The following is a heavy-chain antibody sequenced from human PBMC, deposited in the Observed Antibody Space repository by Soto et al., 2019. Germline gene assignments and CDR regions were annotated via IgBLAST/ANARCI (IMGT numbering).Heavy chain of an antibody. Sequence: QLQLQESGPGLVKPSETLSLTCTVSGDSVTISDYYWGWIRQPPGKGLEWIGSIHYSGSTYYNPSLKSRVTISGDTSKTQFSLKLTSVTAAEAAVYYCPAHDSGGYYAEYWGQGTLVTVSA. J-gene: IGHJ4*02. CDR2: IHYSGST. CDR1: GDSVTISDYY. D-gene: IGHD3-22*01. CDR3: PAHDSGGYYAEY. V-gene: IGHV4-39*01.